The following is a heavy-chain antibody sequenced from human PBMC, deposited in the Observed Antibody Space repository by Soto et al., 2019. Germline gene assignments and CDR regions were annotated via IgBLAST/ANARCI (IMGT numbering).Heavy chain of an antibody. CDR1: GGSISSGGYY. J-gene: IGHJ6*02. V-gene: IGHV4-31*03. CDR3: ARVGVPAATRYYYGMDV. D-gene: IGHD2-2*01. Sequence: KTSETLSLTCTVSGGSISSGGYYWSWIRQHPGKGLEWIGYIYYSGSTYYNPSLKSRVTISVDTSKNQFSLKLSSVTAADTAVYYCARVGVPAATRYYYGMDVWGQGTTVTVSS. CDR2: IYYSGST.